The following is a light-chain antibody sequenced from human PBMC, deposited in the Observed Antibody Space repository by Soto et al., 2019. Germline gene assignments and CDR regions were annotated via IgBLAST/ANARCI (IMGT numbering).Light chain of an antibody. CDR3: QQYETFSGT. Sequence: DIQMTQSPSSLSASVGDRVTITCRASQSVSGWLAWYQQKPGEAPKLLIYDASALPRGVPSRFSGSGSGTKFTLTIESLQTDHFANYYCQQYETFSGTFGPGTKVDIK. V-gene: IGKV1-5*01. CDR1: QSVSGW. CDR2: DAS. J-gene: IGKJ1*01.